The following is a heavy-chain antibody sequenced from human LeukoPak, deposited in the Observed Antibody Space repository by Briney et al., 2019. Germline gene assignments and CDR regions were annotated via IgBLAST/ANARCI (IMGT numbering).Heavy chain of an antibody. J-gene: IGHJ4*02. V-gene: IGHV1-18*01. CDR3: ARDLGDIVTNHAFPGFDY. D-gene: IGHD5-12*01. CDR1: GYTFSMYG. CDR2: ISAYNGNT. Sequence: GASVKVSCKASGYTFSMYGITWVRQAPGQGLEWMGWISAYNGNTNYAQKVQGRVTMTTDTSTSTAYMELRSLRSDDTAVYYCARDLGDIVTNHAFPGFDYWGQGTLVTVSS.